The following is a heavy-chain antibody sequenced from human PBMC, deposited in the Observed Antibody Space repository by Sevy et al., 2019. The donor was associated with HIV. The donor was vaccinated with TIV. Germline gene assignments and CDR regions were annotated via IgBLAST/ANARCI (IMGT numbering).Heavy chain of an antibody. D-gene: IGHD5-12*01. CDR1: GFTFDDYA. CDR3: AKDIGGYSGYDFLGGFDY. Sequence: GGSLRLSCAASGFTFDDYAMHWVRQAPGKGLEWVSGISWNSGSIGYADSVKGRFTISRDNAKNSLYLQMNSLRAEDTALYYCAKDIGGYSGYDFLGGFDYWGQGTLVTVSS. J-gene: IGHJ4*02. V-gene: IGHV3-9*01. CDR2: ISWNSGSI.